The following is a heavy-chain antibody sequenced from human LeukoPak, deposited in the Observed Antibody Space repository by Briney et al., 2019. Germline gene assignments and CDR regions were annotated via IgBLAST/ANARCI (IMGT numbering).Heavy chain of an antibody. D-gene: IGHD3-10*01. CDR1: GFTFSSYW. V-gene: IGHV3-7*03. Sequence: GGSLRLSCAASGFTFSSYWISWVRQAPGKWLEWVANIKQDGSEKYYVDSVKGRFTISRDNAKNSLYLQMNSLRAEDTAVYYCARRRGISMVRGVRDYYYGMDVWGKGTTVTVSS. J-gene: IGHJ6*04. CDR3: ARRRGISMVRGVRDYYYGMDV. CDR2: IKQDGSEK.